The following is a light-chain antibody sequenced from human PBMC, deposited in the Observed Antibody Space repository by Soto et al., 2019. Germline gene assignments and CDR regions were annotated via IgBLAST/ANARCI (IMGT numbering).Light chain of an antibody. Sequence: DLQMTQSPSTLSASVGDRVTITCRASQSISGWLAWYQQKPGKAPKLLIYDVSSLESGVPSRFSGSGSGTEFTLAIRSLQPDDFATYYCQQYNSYPWTFGQGTKVDIK. J-gene: IGKJ1*01. V-gene: IGKV1-5*01. CDR1: QSISGW. CDR3: QQYNSYPWT. CDR2: DVS.